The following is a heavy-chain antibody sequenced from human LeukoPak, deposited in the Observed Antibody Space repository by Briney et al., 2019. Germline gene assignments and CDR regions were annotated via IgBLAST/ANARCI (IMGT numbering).Heavy chain of an antibody. Sequence: GGSLRLSCAASGFTFSSYGMHWVRQAPGKGLEWVAVIWYDGSNKYYADSVKGRFTISRDNSKNTLYLQMNSLRAEDTAVYYCAREAGYSSSWYPSYYYYGMDVWGQGTTATVSS. V-gene: IGHV3-33*01. D-gene: IGHD6-13*01. CDR1: GFTFSSYG. CDR3: AREAGYSSSWYPSYYYYGMDV. CDR2: IWYDGSNK. J-gene: IGHJ6*02.